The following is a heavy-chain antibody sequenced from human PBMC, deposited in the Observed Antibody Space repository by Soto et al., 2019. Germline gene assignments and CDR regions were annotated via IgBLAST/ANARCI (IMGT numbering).Heavy chain of an antibody. CDR1: GGTFSSYA. CDR3: ARDRYSSSWLRTLKSLNWFDP. CDR2: IIPIFGTA. V-gene: IGHV1-69*01. Sequence: QVQLVQSGAEVKKPGSSVKVSCKASGGTFSSYAISWVRQAPGQGLEWMGGIIPIFGTANYAQKFQGRVTITADESTSTAYMELSSLRSEDTAVYYCARDRYSSSWLRTLKSLNWFDPWGQGTLVTVSS. J-gene: IGHJ5*02. D-gene: IGHD6-13*01.